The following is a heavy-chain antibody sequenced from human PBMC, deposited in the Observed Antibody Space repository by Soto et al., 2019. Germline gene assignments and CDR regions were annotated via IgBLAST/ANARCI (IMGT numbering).Heavy chain of an antibody. J-gene: IGHJ6*02. Sequence: SETLSLTCTVSGGSISSDYWSWIRQPPGKGLEWIGYIYYSGSTNYNPSLKSRVTISVDTSKNQFSLKLSSVTAADTAVYYCARHEVRDYYYGMDVWGQGTTVT. CDR1: GGSISSDY. CDR3: ARHEVRDYYYGMDV. CDR2: IYYSGST. V-gene: IGHV4-59*08. D-gene: IGHD3-22*01.